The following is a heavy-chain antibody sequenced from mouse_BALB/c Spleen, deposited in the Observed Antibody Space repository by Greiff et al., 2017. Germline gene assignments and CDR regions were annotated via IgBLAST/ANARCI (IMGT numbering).Heavy chain of an antibody. CDR2: INPYNGAT. D-gene: IGHD2-1*01. V-gene: IGHV1-31*01. J-gene: IGHJ4*01. CDR1: GYSFTGYY. CDR3: AREKGNYPYYYAMDY. Sequence: VQLQQSGPELVKPGASVKISCKASGYSFTGYYMHWVKQSHVKSLEWIGRINPYNGATSYNKNLKDKASLTVDKSSSTAYMELHSLTSEESAVYYCAREKGNYPYYYAMDYWGQGTSVTVSS.